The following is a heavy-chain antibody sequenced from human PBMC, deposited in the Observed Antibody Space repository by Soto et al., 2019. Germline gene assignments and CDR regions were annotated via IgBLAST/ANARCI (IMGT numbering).Heavy chain of an antibody. V-gene: IGHV3-23*01. J-gene: IGHJ4*02. CDR3: AKDRSIFNSGGGGFDN. D-gene: IGHD6-25*01. CDR1: GFTFSSYA. CDR2: ISGTGGST. Sequence: ARLLESGGGLVQPGGSLTLSCAASGFTFSSYAMSWVRQAPGKGLEWVSGISGTGGSTYYAESVKGRFTISRDNSKNTLYLQMSSLRAGDTALYYCAKDRSIFNSGGGGFDNWGQGTLVTFYS.